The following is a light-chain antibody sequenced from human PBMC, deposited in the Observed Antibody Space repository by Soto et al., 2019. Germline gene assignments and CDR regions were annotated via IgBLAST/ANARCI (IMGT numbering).Light chain of an antibody. J-gene: IGLJ2*01. CDR1: SSDVGGYKY. CDR3: SSYAGNNNVGV. V-gene: IGLV2-8*01. CDR2: EVS. Sequence: QSALTQPPSASGSPGQSVTISCTGTSSDVGGYKYVSWYHQHPGKAPKLMIYEVSKRPSGVPDRFSGSKSGNTASLTVSGLQAEDEAAYYCSSYAGNNNVGVFGGGTKLTVL.